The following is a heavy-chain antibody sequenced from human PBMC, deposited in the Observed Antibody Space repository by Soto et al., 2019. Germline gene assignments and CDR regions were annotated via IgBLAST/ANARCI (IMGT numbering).Heavy chain of an antibody. Sequence: QVQLQESGPGLVNPSETLSLTCTDSGGSVTSSTSSWAWVRQPPGKGLHWIGTIFYGHGTYYNPSLESRVTISLDTSKIQFSLELTSVTAADTAVYYCARQPTGYPNWFDAWGRGILVIVSS. D-gene: IGHD3-9*01. J-gene: IGHJ5*02. V-gene: IGHV4-39*01. CDR3: ARQPTGYPNWFDA. CDR2: IFYGHGT. CDR1: GGSVTSSTSS.